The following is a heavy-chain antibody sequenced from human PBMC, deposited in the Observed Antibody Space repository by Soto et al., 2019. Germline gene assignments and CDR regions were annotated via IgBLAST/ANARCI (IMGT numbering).Heavy chain of an antibody. CDR2: ISGSGGST. Sequence: EVQLLESGGGLVQPGGFLRLSCAASGFIFSSKSMSWVRQPPGKGLEWVSGISGSGGSTYYADSVKGRFTISRDNSKNTVILQMNSLRAEDTAIYYCARDESSSMYYFANWGQGTLVTVSS. V-gene: IGHV3-23*01. CDR1: GFIFSSKS. J-gene: IGHJ4*02. D-gene: IGHD3-22*01. CDR3: ARDESSSMYYFAN.